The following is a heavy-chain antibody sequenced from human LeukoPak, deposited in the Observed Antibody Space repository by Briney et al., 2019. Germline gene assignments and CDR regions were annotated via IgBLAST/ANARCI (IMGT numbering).Heavy chain of an antibody. CDR2: IDKKDKGYATAT. Sequence: GGSLRLSCAASGFTFSGSAIHWVRQSSGEGLEWVGQIDKKDKGYATATAYAASVKGRFTISRDDSINTAYLQMKSLKTEDTALYYSTRDSGTYNWFDPWGQGTLVTVSS. D-gene: IGHD1-26*01. CDR3: TRDSGTYNWFDP. V-gene: IGHV3-73*01. J-gene: IGHJ5*02. CDR1: GFTFSGSA.